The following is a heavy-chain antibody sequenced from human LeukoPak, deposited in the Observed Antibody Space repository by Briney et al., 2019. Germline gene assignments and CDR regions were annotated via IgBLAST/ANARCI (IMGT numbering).Heavy chain of an antibody. Sequence: SQTLCLTCTVSGGSISSSSYYWGWIRQPPGKGLEWIGSIYYSGSTYYNPSLKSRVTISVDTSKNQFSLKLSSVTAADTAVYYCARDPSYYYDSSGYASGAFDIWGQGTMVPVSS. J-gene: IGHJ3*02. CDR1: GGSISSSSYY. V-gene: IGHV4-39*07. CDR2: IYYSGST. D-gene: IGHD3-22*01. CDR3: ARDPSYYYDSSGYASGAFDI.